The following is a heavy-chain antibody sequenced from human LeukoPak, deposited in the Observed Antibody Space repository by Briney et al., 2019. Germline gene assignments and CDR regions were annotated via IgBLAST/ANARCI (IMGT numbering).Heavy chain of an antibody. CDR2: IYTSGST. V-gene: IGHV4-38-2*01. D-gene: IGHD3-9*01. CDR3: ARAFVPYYDILTGYYKHPIDAFDI. CDR1: GYSISSGYY. J-gene: IGHJ3*02. Sequence: PSETLSLTCAVSGYSISSGYYWGWIRQPPGKGLEWIGSIYTSGSTNYNPSLRSRVTMSVDTSKNQFSLKLSSVAAADTAVYYCARAFVPYYDILTGYYKHPIDAFDIWGPGTMVTVSS.